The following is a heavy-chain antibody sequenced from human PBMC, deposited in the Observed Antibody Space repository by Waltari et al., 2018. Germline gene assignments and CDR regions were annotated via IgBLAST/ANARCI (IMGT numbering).Heavy chain of an antibody. CDR1: AFTFGDNA. J-gene: IGHJ4*02. CDR3: TRYVIHYSGSYGY. V-gene: IGHV3-49*05. D-gene: IGHD1-26*01. CDR2: IRSKAYCWST. Sequence: EVQLVESGGGLVKPGRSLRLSCTAFAFTFGDNAMSWFRQAQGKGLEWVGFIRSKAYCWSTEYAASVKGRFTISRDDSKIIAYLQMNSLKSEDPAVYYFTRYVIHYSGSYGYWGQGTLVTVSS.